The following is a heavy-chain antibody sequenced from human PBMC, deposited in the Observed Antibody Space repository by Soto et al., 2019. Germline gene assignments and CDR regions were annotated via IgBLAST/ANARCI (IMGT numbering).Heavy chain of an antibody. Sequence: QVQLVQSVPEVKKPGASVRVSCKASGYTFTNFDINWVRQAAGQGLEWMGWMNPTSGDTVLAQKFEGRVTMTKNTAINSAYMDLTSLRSEDTAIYYCARGAPLDSSNWFRDFWGHGTLVTVAS. CDR2: MNPTSGDT. V-gene: IGHV1-8*01. CDR1: GYTFTNFD. D-gene: IGHD6-13*01. CDR3: ARGAPLDSSNWFRDF. J-gene: IGHJ5*01.